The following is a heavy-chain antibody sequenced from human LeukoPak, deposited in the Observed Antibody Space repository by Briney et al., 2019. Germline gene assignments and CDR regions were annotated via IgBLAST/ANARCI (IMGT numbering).Heavy chain of an antibody. V-gene: IGHV4-4*02. CDR1: GGSISSSNW. CDR2: IYHSGST. Sequence: PSGTLSLSCAVSGGSISSSNWWSWVRQPPGKGLEWIGEIYHSGSTNYNPSLKSRVTISVDTSKNQFSLKLSSVTAADTAVYYCARGTLLTGYSYYYYGMDVWGQGTTVTVSS. D-gene: IGHD3-9*01. J-gene: IGHJ6*02. CDR3: ARGTLLTGYSYYYYGMDV.